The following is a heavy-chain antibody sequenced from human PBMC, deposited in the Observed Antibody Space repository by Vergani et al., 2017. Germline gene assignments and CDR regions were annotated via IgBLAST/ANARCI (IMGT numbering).Heavy chain of an antibody. V-gene: IGHV3-21*01. D-gene: IGHD2-2*02. CDR1: GFTFSSYS. CDR3: ARDGYCSSTSCYTDY. Sequence: VQLVESGGGLVKPGGSLRLSCAASGFTFSSYSMHWVRQAPGKGLEWVSSISSSSSYIYYADSVKGRFTISRDNAKNSLYLQMNSLRAEDTAVYYCARDGYCSSTSCYTDYWGQGTLVTVSS. CDR2: ISSSSSYI. J-gene: IGHJ4*02.